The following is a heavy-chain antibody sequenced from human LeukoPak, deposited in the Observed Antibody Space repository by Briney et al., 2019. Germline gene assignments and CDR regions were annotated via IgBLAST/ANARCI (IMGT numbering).Heavy chain of an antibody. D-gene: IGHD2/OR15-2a*01. CDR3: ARNSRYPFDI. V-gene: IGHV3-7*04. J-gene: IGHJ3*02. CDR1: GFTFAGYW. Sequence: GGSLRLSCAASGFTFAGYWMSWVRQAPGKGLEWVAHIKSDGSEKYYVNSVKGRFTISRDNAKNSLYLPMNSLRAEDTAVYYCARNSRYPFDIWGQGTLVTVSS. CDR2: IKSDGSEK.